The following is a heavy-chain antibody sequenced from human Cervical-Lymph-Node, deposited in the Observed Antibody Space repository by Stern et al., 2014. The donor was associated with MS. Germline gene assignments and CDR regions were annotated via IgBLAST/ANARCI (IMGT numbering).Heavy chain of an antibody. CDR3: AKDDGTLEYYFDY. CDR2: ISWDGGST. Sequence: EVQLVESGGDLVQPGRSLRLSCAASGFTFDDYTMHWVRQAPGKGLEWVSLISWDGGSTYYADSVKGRFTISRDNSKNSLYLQMNSLRTEDTALYYCAKDDGTLEYYFDYWGQGTLVTVSS. V-gene: IGHV3-43*01. CDR1: GFTFDDYT. D-gene: IGHD1-1*01. J-gene: IGHJ4*02.